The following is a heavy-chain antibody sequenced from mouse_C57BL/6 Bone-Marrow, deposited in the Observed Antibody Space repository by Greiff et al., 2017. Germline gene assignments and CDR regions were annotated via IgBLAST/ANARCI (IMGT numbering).Heavy chain of an antibody. D-gene: IGHD2-2*01. J-gene: IGHJ2*01. CDR2: ILPGSGST. CDR1: GYTFTGYW. CDR3: ARGLPYYFDD. V-gene: IGHV1-9*01. Sequence: QVQLQQSGAELMKPGASVKLSCKATGYTFTGYWIEWVKQRPGHGLAWIGEILPGSGSTNYNEKFKGKATFTADPSSNTAYMQLSSLTTEDSAIYYCARGLPYYFDDWGQGTTLTVSS.